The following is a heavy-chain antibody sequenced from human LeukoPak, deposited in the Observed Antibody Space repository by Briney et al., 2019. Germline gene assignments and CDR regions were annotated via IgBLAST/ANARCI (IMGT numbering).Heavy chain of an antibody. J-gene: IGHJ4*02. CDR2: IHTGGST. D-gene: IGHD2-15*01. CDR1: GFTVSSNY. CDR3: ARVSADRIALDY. V-gene: IGHV3-53*01. Sequence: GGSLRLSCAASGFTVSSNYMSWVRQAPGKGLEWVSVIHTGGSTYYADSVKGRFTISRDNSKNTLYLQMNSLRAEDTAVYYCARVSADRIALDYWGQGTLVTVSS.